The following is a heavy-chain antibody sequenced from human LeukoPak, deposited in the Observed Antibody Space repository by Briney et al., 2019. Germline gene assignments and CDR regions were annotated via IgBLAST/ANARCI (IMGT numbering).Heavy chain of an antibody. Sequence: SETLSLTCTVSGGSISSYYWNWIRQPPGKGLEWIGYIYYSGSTNYNPSLKSRVTISVDTSKNQFSLKLSSVTAADTAVYYCARDVGSGRHSAGWTWGQGTLVTVSS. CDR3: ARDVGSGRHSAGWT. CDR2: IYYSGST. V-gene: IGHV4-59*01. D-gene: IGHD3-10*01. J-gene: IGHJ5*02. CDR1: GGSISSYY.